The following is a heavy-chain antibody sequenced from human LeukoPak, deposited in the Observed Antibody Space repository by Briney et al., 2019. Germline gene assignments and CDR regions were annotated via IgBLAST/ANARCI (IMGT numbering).Heavy chain of an antibody. J-gene: IGHJ4*02. CDR1: GGSISSYY. V-gene: IGHV4-59*04. D-gene: IGHD6-19*01. CDR2: IYYSGST. CDR3: ARLATYSSGWFKSFYFDY. Sequence: PSETLSLTCTVSGGSISSYYWSWIRQPPGKGLEWIGYIYYSGSTYYNPSLKSRVTISVDTSKNQFSLKLSSVTAADTAVYYCARLATYSSGWFKSFYFDYWGQGTLVTVSS.